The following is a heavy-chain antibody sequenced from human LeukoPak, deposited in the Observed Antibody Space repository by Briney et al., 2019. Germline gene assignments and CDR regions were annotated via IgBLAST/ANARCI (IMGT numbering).Heavy chain of an antibody. J-gene: IGHJ4*02. V-gene: IGHV4-59*12. Sequence: PSETLSLTCTVSGGSISSYYWSWIRQPPGKGLEWIGYIYYSGSTNYNPPLKSRVTISVDTSKNQFSLKLSSVTAADTAVYYCARASNVLRYFDWYTPSDYWGQGTLVTVSS. D-gene: IGHD3-9*01. CDR1: GGSISSYY. CDR3: ARASNVLRYFDWYTPSDY. CDR2: IYYSGST.